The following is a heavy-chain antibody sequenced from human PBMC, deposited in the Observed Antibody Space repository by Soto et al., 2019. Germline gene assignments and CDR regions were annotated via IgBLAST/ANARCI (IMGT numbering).Heavy chain of an antibody. D-gene: IGHD3-16*01. Sequence: EVQMVETGGGLSQPGGSLRLSCAVSGFIVSSKYMTWVRQAPGKGLEWVSVIYTGGSTHYADSAWGRFTISRDSSKNTLYLQMNSLRAEDAAVYYCTTYTGYGMDVWGQGTTVTVSS. J-gene: IGHJ6*02. CDR2: IYTGGST. V-gene: IGHV3-53*02. CDR3: TTYTGYGMDV. CDR1: GFIVSSKY.